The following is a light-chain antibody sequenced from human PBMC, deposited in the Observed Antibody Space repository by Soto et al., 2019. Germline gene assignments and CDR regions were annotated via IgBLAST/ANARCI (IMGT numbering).Light chain of an antibody. Sequence: EIGLTQSPGTLSLSPGERATLSCRASQSVSSIYLAWDQQKPGQAPRLLIYGASSRPTGIPDRFSGSGSGTDFTLTISRLEPEDFAVYYCQQYGSSVFFGGGTKVDIK. CDR3: QQYGSSVF. CDR2: GAS. J-gene: IGKJ4*01. CDR1: QSVSSIY. V-gene: IGKV3-20*01.